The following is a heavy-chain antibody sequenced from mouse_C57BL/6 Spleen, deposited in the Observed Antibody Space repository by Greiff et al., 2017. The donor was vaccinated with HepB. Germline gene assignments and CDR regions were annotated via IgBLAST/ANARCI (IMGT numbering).Heavy chain of an antibody. CDR2: IDPENGDT. CDR1: GFNIKDDY. D-gene: IGHD2-5*01. CDR3: TSYSNDY. Sequence: EVQLVESGAELVRPGASVKLSCTASGFNIKDDYMHWVKQRPEQGLEWIGWIDPENGDTEYASKFQGKATITADTSSNTAYLQLSSLTSEDTAVYYCTSYSNDYWGQGTTLTVSS. J-gene: IGHJ2*01. V-gene: IGHV14-4*01.